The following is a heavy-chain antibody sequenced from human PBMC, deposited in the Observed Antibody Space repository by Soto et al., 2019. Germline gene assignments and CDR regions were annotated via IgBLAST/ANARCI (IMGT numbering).Heavy chain of an antibody. CDR1: GGSFSGFF. D-gene: IGHD3-22*01. CDR2: VNHIGIT. V-gene: IGHV4-34*01. J-gene: IGHJ4*02. Sequence: SETLSLTCGASGGSFSGFFWTWIRQPPGKGLEWIGEVNHIGITNYNPSLRSRLNLSIDTVKKQFSLKLTSVTAADTAVYYCARATQFFYDSRGYSKNFDFWGQGTLVTVSS. CDR3: ARATQFFYDSRGYSKNFDF.